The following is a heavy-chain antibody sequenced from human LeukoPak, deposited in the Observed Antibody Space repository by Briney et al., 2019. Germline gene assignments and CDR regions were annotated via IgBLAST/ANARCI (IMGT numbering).Heavy chain of an antibody. CDR2: IYSGGST. Sequence: GGSLRLSCAASGFTVSSNYMSWVRQAPGKGLEWVSVIYSGGSTYYADSVKGRFTISRDNSKNTLYLQMNSLRAEDTAVYYCAEYYYDSSGHEDYWGQGTLVTVSS. J-gene: IGHJ4*02. V-gene: IGHV3-66*01. CDR3: AEYYYDSSGHEDY. D-gene: IGHD3-22*01. CDR1: GFTVSSNY.